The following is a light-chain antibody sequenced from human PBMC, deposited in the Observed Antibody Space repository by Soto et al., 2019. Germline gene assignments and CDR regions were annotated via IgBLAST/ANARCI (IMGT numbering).Light chain of an antibody. V-gene: IGKV3-15*01. CDR1: QGVTTN. CDR2: DVS. Sequence: EIVMTQSPATLSVSPGERATLSCGAGQGVTTNFAWYQQKSGQSPRLLIYDVSTRATGVPARFSGTGSETDFTLTISGLQSDDSAVYFCQQYNNWPFSFGQGTKVDIK. CDR3: QQYNNWPFS. J-gene: IGKJ1*01.